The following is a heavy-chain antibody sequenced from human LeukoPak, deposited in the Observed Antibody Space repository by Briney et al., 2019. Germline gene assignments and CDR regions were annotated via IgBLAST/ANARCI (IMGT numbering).Heavy chain of an antibody. CDR1: GGSFSGYY. CDR2: INHSGST. J-gene: IGHJ4*02. V-gene: IGHV4-34*01. Sequence: SETLSLTCAVYGGSFSGYYWSWIRQPPGKGLEWIGEINHSGSTNYNPSLKSRVTISVDTSKNQFSLKLSSVTAADTAVYYCARGGGGGWYIDYWGQGTLVTVSS. D-gene: IGHD6-19*01. CDR3: ARGGGGGWYIDY.